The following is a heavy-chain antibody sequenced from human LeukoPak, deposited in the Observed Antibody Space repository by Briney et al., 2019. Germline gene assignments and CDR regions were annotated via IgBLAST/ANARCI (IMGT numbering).Heavy chain of an antibody. J-gene: IGHJ4*02. Sequence: GEALQISCKGSGYSFTSSWIGWVRQMPEKGLEWMGIIYPGDSDTRYSPSFQGQVTISADKSISTAYLQWNSLNASDTAMYYCATLSLNSGSYFGFDYLGQGNLVTVSS. D-gene: IGHD1-26*01. CDR1: GYSFTSSW. CDR2: IYPGDSDT. CDR3: ATLSLNSGSYFGFDY. V-gene: IGHV5-51*01.